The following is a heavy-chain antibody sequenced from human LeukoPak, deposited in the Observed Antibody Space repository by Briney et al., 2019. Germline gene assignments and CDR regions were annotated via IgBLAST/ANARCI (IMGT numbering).Heavy chain of an antibody. CDR1: GYTFTNSY. CDR3: ARTQRQGYCSGGYCYSDAFDI. J-gene: IGHJ3*02. Sequence: ASVKVSCKASGYTFTNSYMHWVRQAPGQGLQWMGIINPSGASTSYAQRFQGRVTMTRDTPTSTVYMELSSLRSEDTAVYYCARTQRQGYCSGGYCYSDAFDIWGQGTMVTVSS. CDR2: INPSGAST. D-gene: IGHD2-15*01. V-gene: IGHV1-46*03.